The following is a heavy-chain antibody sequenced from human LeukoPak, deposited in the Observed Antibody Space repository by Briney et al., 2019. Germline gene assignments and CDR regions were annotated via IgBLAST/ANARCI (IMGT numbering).Heavy chain of an antibody. CDR3: ARESGSYSTGIDY. D-gene: IGHD1-26*01. J-gene: IGHJ4*02. Sequence: SETLSLTCAVYGGSFSGYYWSWIRQPPGKGLEWIGEINHSGSTNYNPSLKSRVTISVDTSKNQFSLKLSSVTAADTAVYYCARESGSYSTGIDYWGQGTLVTASS. CDR1: GGSFSGYY. V-gene: IGHV4-34*01. CDR2: INHSGST.